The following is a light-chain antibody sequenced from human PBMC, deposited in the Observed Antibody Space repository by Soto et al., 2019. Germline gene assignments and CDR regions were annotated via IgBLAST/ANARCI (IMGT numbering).Light chain of an antibody. V-gene: IGKV2-28*01. Sequence: DIVMTQSPLSLPVTPGEPASISCRSGQSLLXSNVYNYLDWYLQKPGQSPQLLIYLGSYRASGVPDRFSGSGSGTDFTLKISRVEAEDVGVYYCMQALQTRTFGQGTKVDIK. J-gene: IGKJ1*01. CDR1: QSLLXSNVYNY. CDR3: MQALQTRT. CDR2: LGS.